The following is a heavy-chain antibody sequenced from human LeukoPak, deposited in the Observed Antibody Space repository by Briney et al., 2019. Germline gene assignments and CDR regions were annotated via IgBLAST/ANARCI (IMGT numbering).Heavy chain of an antibody. CDR3: ARNDNLAARRVDY. CDR1: GGSISSSSYY. J-gene: IGHJ4*02. Sequence: KPSQTLSLTCTVSGGSISSSSYYWGWIRQPPGKGLEWIGSIYYSGSTYYNPSLKSRVTISVDTSKNQFSLKLSSVTAADTAVYYCARNDNLAARRVDYWGQGTLVTVSS. V-gene: IGHV4-39*01. CDR2: IYYSGST. D-gene: IGHD6-6*01.